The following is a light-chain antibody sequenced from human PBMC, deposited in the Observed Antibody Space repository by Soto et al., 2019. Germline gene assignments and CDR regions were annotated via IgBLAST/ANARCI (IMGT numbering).Light chain of an antibody. CDR3: QQYNSYSGT. V-gene: IGKV1-5*01. J-gene: IGKJ1*01. Sequence: DIPMTPSPSTLSASVGDTVTITCRASESITYWLAWYQHKPGKAPKLLIYGASSLESGVPSRFSGSGSGTDFTLTISSLQPDDFATYYCQQYNSYSGTFGQGTKVDIK. CDR1: ESITYW. CDR2: GAS.